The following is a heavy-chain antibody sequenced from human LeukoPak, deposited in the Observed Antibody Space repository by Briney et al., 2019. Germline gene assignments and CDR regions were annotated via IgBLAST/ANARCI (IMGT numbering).Heavy chain of an antibody. D-gene: IGHD2-2*01. Sequence: GGSLRLTCAASGFTFSSYGMSWVRQAPGKGLEWVSAISGSGGSTYYADSVKGRFTISRDNSKNTLYLQMNSLRAEDTAVYYCAKDIVVVPAARAYYFDYWGQGTLVTVSS. CDR1: GFTFSSYG. CDR3: AKDIVVVPAARAYYFDY. V-gene: IGHV3-23*01. J-gene: IGHJ4*02. CDR2: ISGSGGST.